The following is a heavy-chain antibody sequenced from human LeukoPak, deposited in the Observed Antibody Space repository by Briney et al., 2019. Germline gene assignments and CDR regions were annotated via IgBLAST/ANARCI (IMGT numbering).Heavy chain of an antibody. V-gene: IGHV3-23*01. CDR1: GFTFSSSA. J-gene: IGHJ4*02. CDR3: AKARALVVVTANDY. D-gene: IGHD2-21*02. CDR2: ISGSGGNT. Sequence: GGSLRLSCAASGFTFSSSAMSWVRQAPGKGLEWVSGISGSGGNTYYADSVKGRFTISRDNSKNTLYLQMNSLRAEDTAVYYCAKARALVVVTANDYWGQGTLVTVSS.